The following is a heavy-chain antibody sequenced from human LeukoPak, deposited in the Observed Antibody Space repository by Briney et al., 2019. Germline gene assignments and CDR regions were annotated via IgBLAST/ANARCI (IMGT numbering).Heavy chain of an antibody. CDR2: IYYSGST. CDR3: AGENGGSYSSYLDY. Sequence: PSETLSLTCTVPGGSISSYYWSWIRQPPGKGLEWIGYIYYSGSTNYNPSLKSRLTISVDTSKNQFSLKLSSVTAADTAVYYCAGENGGSYSSYLDYWGQGTLVTVSS. D-gene: IGHD1-26*01. V-gene: IGHV4-59*01. J-gene: IGHJ4*02. CDR1: GGSISSYY.